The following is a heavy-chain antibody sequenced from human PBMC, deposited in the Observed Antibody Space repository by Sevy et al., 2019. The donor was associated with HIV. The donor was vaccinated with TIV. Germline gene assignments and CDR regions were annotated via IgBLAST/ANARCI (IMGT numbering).Heavy chain of an antibody. CDR3: ARGTPGFCTGGVCFNWFDP. J-gene: IGHJ5*02. V-gene: IGHV3-30*02. Sequence: GGSLRLSCAASRFSFNGYGMHWVRQAPGKGLEWVAFIRYDGSNKYYADSVKVRFNISRDDSKNTLYLQMNSLRAEDTALYYCARGTPGFCTGGVCFNWFDPWGQGTLVTVSS. CDR1: RFSFNGYG. D-gene: IGHD2-8*02. CDR2: IRYDGSNK.